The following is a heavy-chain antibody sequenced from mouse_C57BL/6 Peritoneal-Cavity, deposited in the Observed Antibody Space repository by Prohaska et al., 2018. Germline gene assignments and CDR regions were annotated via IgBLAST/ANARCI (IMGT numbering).Heavy chain of an antibody. CDR1: GYTFTSYW. CDR2: IDPSDSYT. CDR3: ARRLPDY. Sequence: QVQLQQPGAELVKPGASVKLSCKASGYTFTSYWMQWVKQRPGQGLEWIGEIDPSDSYTNYNQKFKGKATLTVDTSSSTAYMQLSSLTSEDSAVYYCARRLPDYWGQGTTLTVSS. J-gene: IGHJ2*01. V-gene: IGHV1-50*01.